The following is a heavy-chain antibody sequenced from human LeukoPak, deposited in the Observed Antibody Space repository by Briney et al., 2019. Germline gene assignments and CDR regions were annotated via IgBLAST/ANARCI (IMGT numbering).Heavy chain of an antibody. J-gene: IGHJ4*02. Sequence: SETLSLTCAVYGGSISGYYWSWIRQPPGKGLEWIGEINHSGNTNYNPSLKSRVTISVETSKNQFSLKLSSVTAADTAVYYCARGLMGYYDSSEYYYSYWGQGTLVTVSS. D-gene: IGHD3-22*01. CDR3: ARGLMGYYDSSEYYYSY. CDR2: INHSGNT. CDR1: GGSISGYY. V-gene: IGHV4-34*01.